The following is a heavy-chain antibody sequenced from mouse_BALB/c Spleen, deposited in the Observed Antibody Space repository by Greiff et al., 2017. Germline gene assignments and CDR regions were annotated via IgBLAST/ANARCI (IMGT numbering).Heavy chain of an antibody. Sequence: EVQLQESGPELVKPGASVKISCKASGYSFTGYFMNWVMQSHGKSLEWIGRINPYNGDTFYNQKFKGKATLTVDKSSSTAHMELRSLASEDSAVYYCATSYGSPFDYWGQGTTLTVSS. D-gene: IGHD1-1*01. CDR1: GYSFTGYF. J-gene: IGHJ2*01. CDR3: ATSYGSPFDY. V-gene: IGHV1-20*02. CDR2: INPYNGDT.